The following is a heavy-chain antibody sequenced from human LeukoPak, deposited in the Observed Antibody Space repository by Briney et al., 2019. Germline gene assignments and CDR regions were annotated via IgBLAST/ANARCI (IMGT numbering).Heavy chain of an antibody. CDR3: IRDVPSGGYSHGCFDY. Sequence: PGRSLRLSCTGSGFSFGVYTITCVRQAPGKGLEWLGFIRTKVYGGTTEYAASVKGRFTISRDDFKSIAHLQMNSLNIEETALYLCIRDVPSGGYSHGCFDYWGQGTLVTVSS. CDR1: GFSFGVYT. D-gene: IGHD5-18*01. J-gene: IGHJ4*02. V-gene: IGHV3-49*04. CDR2: IRTKVYGGTT.